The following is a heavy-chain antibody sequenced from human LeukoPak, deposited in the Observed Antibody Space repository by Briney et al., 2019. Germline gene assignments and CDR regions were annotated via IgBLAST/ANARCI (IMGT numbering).Heavy chain of an antibody. D-gene: IGHD6-13*01. CDR1: GFTFSSYG. CDR3: HSRCSSSCQTYYYFDY. J-gene: IGHJ4*02. CDR2: ISYDGSNK. Sequence: PGGSLRLSCAASGFTFSSYGMHWVRQAPGKGLEWVAVISYDGSNKYYADSVKGRFTISRDNSKNTLYLQMNSLRAEDTAVYYCHSRCSSSCQTYYYFDYWGQGTLVTVSS. V-gene: IGHV3-30*03.